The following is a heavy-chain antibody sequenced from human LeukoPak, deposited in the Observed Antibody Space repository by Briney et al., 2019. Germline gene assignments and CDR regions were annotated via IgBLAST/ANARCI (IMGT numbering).Heavy chain of an antibody. D-gene: IGHD3-10*01. CDR3: ASAMGEWYYYGSGSYLGY. Sequence: ASVKVSCKASGYTFTSYYMHWVRQAPGQGLEWMGIINPSGGSTSYAQKFQGRVTMTRDMFTSTVYMELSSLRSEDTAVYYCASAMGEWYYYGSGSYLGYWGQGTLVTVSS. V-gene: IGHV1-46*01. CDR2: INPSGGST. J-gene: IGHJ4*02. CDR1: GYTFTSYY.